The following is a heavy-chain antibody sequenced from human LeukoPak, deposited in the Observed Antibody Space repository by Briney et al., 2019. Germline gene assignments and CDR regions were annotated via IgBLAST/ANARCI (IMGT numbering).Heavy chain of an antibody. CDR1: GFTFSSYS. CDR2: IRGSGSTI. CDR3: ARETADDAFDI. V-gene: IGHV3-48*04. D-gene: IGHD1-14*01. J-gene: IGHJ3*02. Sequence: GGSLRLSCAASGFTFSSYSMNWVRQAPGKGLEWVSYIRGSGSTIYYADSVKGRFTISRDNAKNTLYLQMNSLRAGDTAVYYCARETADDAFDIWGQGTMVTVSS.